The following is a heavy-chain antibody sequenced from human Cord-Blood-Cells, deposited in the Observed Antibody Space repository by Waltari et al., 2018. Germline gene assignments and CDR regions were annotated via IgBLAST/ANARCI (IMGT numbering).Heavy chain of an antibody. Sequence: QVQLQQWGAGLLKPSETLSLTCAVYGGSFSGYYWSWIRQPPGKGLEWIGEINHSGSTNHNPSLKSRVTISVDTSKNQFSLKLSSVTAADTAVYYCARGDDSSGYSTFDYWGQGTLVTVSS. J-gene: IGHJ4*02. CDR3: ARGDDSSGYSTFDY. CDR2: INHSGST. CDR1: GGSFSGYY. V-gene: IGHV4-34*01. D-gene: IGHD3-22*01.